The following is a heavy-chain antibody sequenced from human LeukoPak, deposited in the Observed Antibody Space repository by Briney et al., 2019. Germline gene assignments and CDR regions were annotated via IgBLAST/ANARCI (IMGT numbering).Heavy chain of an antibody. CDR1: GFTVSSNY. Sequence: GGSLRLSCAASGFTVSSNYMSWVRQAPGKGLEWVSVIYSGGSTYYADSVKGRFTISRDNPKNTLYLEMNSLRVEDTAVYYCSCDGAYGSGSSPPYYYYMDVWGKGTTVTVSS. CDR2: IYSGGST. J-gene: IGHJ6*03. V-gene: IGHV3-53*05. D-gene: IGHD3-10*01. CDR3: SCDGAYGSGSSPPYYYYMDV.